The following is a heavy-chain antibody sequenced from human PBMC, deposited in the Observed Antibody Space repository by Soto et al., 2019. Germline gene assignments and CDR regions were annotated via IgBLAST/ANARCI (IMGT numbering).Heavy chain of an antibody. D-gene: IGHD6-6*01. V-gene: IGHV4-39*01. J-gene: IGHJ4*02. Sequence: PSETLCLTCTVSGGSITSGSHYWGWIRQPPGKGLECIGNIYYDGNTYYNPSLKSRVTISLDTSKNQFSLRLNSVTAADTAVYYCARSSITPRLFMYPYAYSGQGTLVTVSS. CDR2: IYYDGNT. CDR1: GGSITSGSHY. CDR3: ARSSITPRLFMYPYAY.